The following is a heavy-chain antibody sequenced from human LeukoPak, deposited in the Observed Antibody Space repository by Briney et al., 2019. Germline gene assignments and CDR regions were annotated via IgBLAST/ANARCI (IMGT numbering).Heavy chain of an antibody. V-gene: IGHV1-18*01. J-gene: IGHJ4*02. CDR2: ISAYNGNT. CDR3: ARDRGGYDIDY. D-gene: IGHD5-12*01. Sequence: ASVKVSCKASGGTFSSYAISWVRQAPGQGLEWMGWISAYNGNTNYAQKLQGRVTMTTDTSTSTAYMELRSLRSDDTAVYYCARDRGGYDIDYWGQGTLVTVSS. CDR1: GGTFSSYA.